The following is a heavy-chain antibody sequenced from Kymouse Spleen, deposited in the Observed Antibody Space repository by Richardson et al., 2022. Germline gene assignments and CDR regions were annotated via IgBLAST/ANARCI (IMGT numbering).Heavy chain of an antibody. CDR3: ARHGSSWYPSYYYYYGMDV. CDR1: GYSISSSNW. Sequence: QVQLQESGPGLVKPSDTLSLTCAVSGYSISSSNWWGWIRQPPGKGLEWIGYIYYSGSIYYNPSLKSRVTMSVDTSKNQFSLKLSSVTAVDTAVYYCARHGSSWYPSYYYYYGMDVWGQGTTVTVSS. V-gene: IGHV4-28*05. J-gene: IGHJ6*02. CDR2: IYYSGSI. D-gene: IGHD6-13*01.